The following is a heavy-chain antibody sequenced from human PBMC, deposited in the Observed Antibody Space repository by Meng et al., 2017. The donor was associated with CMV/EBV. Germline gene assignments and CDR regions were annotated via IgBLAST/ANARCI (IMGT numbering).Heavy chain of an antibody. Sequence: GESLKISCAASGFTFSSYSMNWVRQAPGKGLEWVSSISSSSSYIYYADSVKGQFTISRDNAKNSLYLQMNSLRAEDTAVYYCARDLLGYCSSTSCPPYWGQGTLVTVSS. CDR2: ISSSSSYI. CDR1: GFTFSSYS. V-gene: IGHV3-21*01. J-gene: IGHJ4*02. CDR3: ARDLLGYCSSTSCPPY. D-gene: IGHD2-2*01.